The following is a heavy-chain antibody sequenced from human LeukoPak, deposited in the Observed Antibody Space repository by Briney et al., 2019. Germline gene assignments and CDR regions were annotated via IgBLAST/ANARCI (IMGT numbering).Heavy chain of an antibody. CDR1: GHSINSNNYY. D-gene: IGHD4-11*01. J-gene: IGHJ6*03. Sequence: MASETLSLTCNVSGHSINSNNYYWTWLRQPPGKGLEWIGYVDHTGSTKFNPSLNGRVSISRDTSKNLFSLRLRSVTAADTAVYFCARGRVSSSTWYSTYYYYFYMDVWGKGTTVTVSS. V-gene: IGHV4-61*03. CDR3: ARGRVSSSTWYSTYYYYFYMDV. CDR2: VDHTGST.